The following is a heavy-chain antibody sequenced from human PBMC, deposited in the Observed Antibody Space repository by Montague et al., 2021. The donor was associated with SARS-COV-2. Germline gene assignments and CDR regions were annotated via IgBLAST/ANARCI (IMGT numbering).Heavy chain of an antibody. CDR2: IYYSGST. CDR3: ARQRGSWILTYYYYFGMDV. CDR1: GGSISSYY. V-gene: IGHV4-59*01. Sequence: SETLSLTCTVSGGSISSYYWSWIRQPPGKGLEWIGYIYYSGSTNYNPSLKSRVTISVDTSKNQFSLKLSSVTAADTAVYYCARQRGSWILTYYYYFGMDVWGQGTTVTVSS. J-gene: IGHJ6*02. D-gene: IGHD5-18*01.